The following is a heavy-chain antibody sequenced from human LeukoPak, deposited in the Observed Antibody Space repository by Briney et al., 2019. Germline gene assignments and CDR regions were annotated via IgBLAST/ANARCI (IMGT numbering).Heavy chain of an antibody. J-gene: IGHJ5*02. D-gene: IGHD3-22*01. CDR1: GFTFSSYW. V-gene: IGHV3-74*01. CDR3: ARSNYDSTAFYYHLDL. Sequence: GGSLRLSCAASGFTFSSYWMHWVRQAPGKGPVWVSRVDVHGQGTAYADSVKGRFTISRDNAKNTLSLQMNSLSAEDTAVYYCARSNYDSTAFYYHLDLWGQGTLVTVSS. CDR2: VDVHGQGT.